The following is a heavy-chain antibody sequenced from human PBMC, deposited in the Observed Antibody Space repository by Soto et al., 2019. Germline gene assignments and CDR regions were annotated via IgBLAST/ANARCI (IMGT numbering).Heavy chain of an antibody. V-gene: IGHV3-21*01. J-gene: IGHJ4*02. CDR3: ARDANLVDS. CDR2: IGSTSIYI. CDR1: GFTFSDYS. D-gene: IGHD2-15*01. Sequence: EVQLVESGGGLVKPGGSLRLSCAASGFTFSDYSMTWVRQAPGKGLEWVASIGSTSIYIFYADSVKGRFTISRDNAKNSLYLQMNSLTAEDTAVYYCARDANLVDSWGQGTLVIVSS.